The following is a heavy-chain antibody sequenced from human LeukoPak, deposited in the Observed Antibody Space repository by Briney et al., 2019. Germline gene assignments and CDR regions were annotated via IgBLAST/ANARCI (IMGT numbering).Heavy chain of an antibody. D-gene: IGHD5-18*01. CDR2: MNPNSGNT. J-gene: IGHJ4*02. Sequence: GASVKVSCKASGYTFTSYDINWVRQATGQGLEWMGWMNPNSGNTGYAQKFQGRVTMTRNTSISTAYMELSSLRSEDTAVHYCARGLAHTAMVLLWGQGTLVTVSS. V-gene: IGHV1-8*01. CDR1: GYTFTSYD. CDR3: ARGLAHTAMVLL.